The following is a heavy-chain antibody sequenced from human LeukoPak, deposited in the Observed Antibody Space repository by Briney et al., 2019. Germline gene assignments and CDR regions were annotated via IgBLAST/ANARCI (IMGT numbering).Heavy chain of an antibody. J-gene: IGHJ3*02. V-gene: IGHV4-59*11. CDR3: ARDPTTVTKGLDI. D-gene: IGHD4-17*01. CDR2: TSYIEST. CDR1: GGSLSSHY. Sequence: SETLSLTCTVSGGSLSSHYWSWIRQPPGEGLEWIRYTSYIESTNYNPSPKSRVTISVDTSKNQFSLKLSSVTAADTAVYYCARDPTTVTKGLDIWGQGTMVTVSS.